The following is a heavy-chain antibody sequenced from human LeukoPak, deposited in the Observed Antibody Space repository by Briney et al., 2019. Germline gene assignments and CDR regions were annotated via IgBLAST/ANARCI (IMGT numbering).Heavy chain of an antibody. D-gene: IGHD1-26*01. Sequence: TGGSLRLSCAASGFPFNVQTMSWVRQAPGKGLDWVASMREDGRGIYYVDSAKGRFTISRDNPKNSLYLQMNFLRAEDTAVYYCARGGATRGRFENWGQGTLVTVSS. CDR2: MREDGRGI. V-gene: IGHV3-7*01. J-gene: IGHJ4*02. CDR1: GFPFNVQT. CDR3: ARGGATRGRFEN.